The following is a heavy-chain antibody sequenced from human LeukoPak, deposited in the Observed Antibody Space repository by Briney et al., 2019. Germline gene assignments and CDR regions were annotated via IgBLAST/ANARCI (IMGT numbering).Heavy chain of an antibody. Sequence: PGGYLSLTCAASGFTSSNYWLNRVRQAPGKGLEWGSYISSGGSTIYYADSVRGRFTISRDNAKNSLYLQMNSLRAEDTAVYYCARDYGGNYRAHIDYWGQGTLVTVSS. CDR3: ARDYGGNYRAHIDY. D-gene: IGHD4-23*01. V-gene: IGHV3-48*04. CDR1: GFTSSNYW. CDR2: ISSGGSTI. J-gene: IGHJ4*02.